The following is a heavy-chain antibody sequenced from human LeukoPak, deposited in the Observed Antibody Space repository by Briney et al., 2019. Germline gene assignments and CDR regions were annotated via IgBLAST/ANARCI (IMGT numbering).Heavy chain of an antibody. CDR3: ARAPGETIFGVVINYYYYMDV. D-gene: IGHD3-3*01. J-gene: IGHJ6*03. Sequence: SETLSLTCAVYGGSFSGYYWSWIRQPPGKGLEWIGYIYYSGSTNYNPSLKSRVTISVDTSKNQFSLKLSSVTAADTAVYYCARAPGETIFGVVINYYYYMDVWGKGTTVTVSS. CDR1: GGSFSGYY. CDR2: IYYSGST. V-gene: IGHV4-59*01.